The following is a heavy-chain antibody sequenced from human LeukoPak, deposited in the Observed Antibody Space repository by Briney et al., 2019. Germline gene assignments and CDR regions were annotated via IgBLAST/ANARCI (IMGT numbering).Heavy chain of an antibody. Sequence: PSETLSLTCTVSGDSFSDYYWTWVRQPAGKGLEWIGRIYASGTTDYNPSLKSRVTMSVDTSKNQFSLKLSSVTAADTAVYYCARDPGYYGSETWGQGTMVTVSS. CDR3: ARDPGYYGSET. V-gene: IGHV4-4*07. J-gene: IGHJ3*01. CDR2: IYASGTT. D-gene: IGHD3-10*01. CDR1: GDSFSDYY.